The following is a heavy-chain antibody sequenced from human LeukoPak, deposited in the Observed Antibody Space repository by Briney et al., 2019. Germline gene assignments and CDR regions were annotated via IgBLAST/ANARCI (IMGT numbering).Heavy chain of an antibody. Sequence: GASVKVSCKASGYTFTGYYMHWLRQAPGQGLEWMGWINPNSGGTNYAQKFQGRVTMTRDTSISTAYMELSRLRSDDTAVYYCARAVPAPCGYCTNGVRRPWGLYYWGQGTLVTVSS. CDR1: GYTFTGYY. D-gene: IGHD2-8*01. V-gene: IGHV1-2*02. J-gene: IGHJ4*02. CDR3: ARAVPAPCGYCTNGVRRPWGLYY. CDR2: INPNSGGT.